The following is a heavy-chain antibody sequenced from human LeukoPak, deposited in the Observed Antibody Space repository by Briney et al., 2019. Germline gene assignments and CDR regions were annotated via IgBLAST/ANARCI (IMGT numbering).Heavy chain of an antibody. V-gene: IGHV4-59*08. J-gene: IGHJ4*02. Sequence: SETLSLTCTVSGGSISSYYWSWIRQPPGKGLEWIGYIYYSGSTNYNPSLKSRVTISVDTSKNQFSLKLSSVTAADTAVYYCARRSAGWETPFDYWGQGTLVAASS. D-gene: IGHD1-26*01. CDR1: GGSISSYY. CDR2: IYYSGST. CDR3: ARRSAGWETPFDY.